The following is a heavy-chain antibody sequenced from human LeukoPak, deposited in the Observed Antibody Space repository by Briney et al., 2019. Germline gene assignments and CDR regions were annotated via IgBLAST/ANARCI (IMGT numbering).Heavy chain of an antibody. D-gene: IGHD6-13*01. V-gene: IGHV3-7*01. CDR2: IKQDGSEK. CDR1: GFTFSSYW. J-gene: IGHJ6*03. CDR3: ARGGHIAAAGTGYYYMDV. Sequence: GGSLRLSCAASGFTFSSYWMSWVRQAPGKGLEWVANIKQDGSEKYYVDSVKGRFTISRDNAKNSLYLQMNSLRAEDTAVYYCARGGHIAAAGTGYYYMDVWDKGTTVTVSS.